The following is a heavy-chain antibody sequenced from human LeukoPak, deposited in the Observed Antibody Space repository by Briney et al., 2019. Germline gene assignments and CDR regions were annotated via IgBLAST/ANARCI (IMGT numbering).Heavy chain of an antibody. D-gene: IGHD1-26*01. CDR3: ARGGSSSGHWTFDL. CDR2: IHHSGAT. CDR1: GDSTSSGGSY. V-gene: IGHV4-30-2*01. J-gene: IGHJ2*01. Sequence: SETLSLTCTVAGDSTSSGGSYWNWIRQPPGKGLEWIGYIHHSGATYYNPSLESRVTISMDRSKNGFSVKLSSVTAADTALYYCARGGSSSGHWTFDLWGRGTLVTVSS.